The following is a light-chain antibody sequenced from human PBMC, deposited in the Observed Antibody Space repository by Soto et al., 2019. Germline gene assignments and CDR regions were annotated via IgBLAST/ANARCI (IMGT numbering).Light chain of an antibody. J-gene: IGKJ2*01. CDR2: GAS. CDR3: QQYNNWPPANT. CDR1: QSVSSN. V-gene: IGKV3-15*01. Sequence: EIVMTQSPATLSVSPGERATLSCRASQSVSSNLAWYQQKPGQAPRLLIYGASTRATGIPARFSGSGSGTEFTLTISSLQSEDFAVYYCQQYNNWPPANTFGQGTKQEIK.